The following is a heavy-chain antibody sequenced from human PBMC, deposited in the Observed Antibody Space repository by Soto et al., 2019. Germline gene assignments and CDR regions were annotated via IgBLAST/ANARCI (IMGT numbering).Heavy chain of an antibody. D-gene: IGHD6-19*01. CDR1: GCTCNTYT. J-gene: IGHJ4*02. CDR2: LSGTGDST. Sequence: AGVLLRHSCAASGCTCNTYTMRRVRQAPGKGLEWVSGLSGTGDSTYYADSVKGRFTISRDNSKNTLYLQMNSLRAEDTAIYYCAKDQGLGSSGWYRAPRYFDYWGQGTLVSVSS. CDR3: AKDQGLGSSGWYRAPRYFDY. V-gene: IGHV3-23*01.